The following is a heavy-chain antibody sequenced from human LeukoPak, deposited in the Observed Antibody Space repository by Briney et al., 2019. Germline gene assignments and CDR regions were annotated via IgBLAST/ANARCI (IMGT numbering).Heavy chain of an antibody. D-gene: IGHD3-10*01. CDR2: IKQDGSEK. CDR3: ARDFLSYGSYYYGMDV. Sequence: GGSLRLSCAASGFTFSSYWMSWVRQAPGKGLEWVANIKQDGSEKYYVDSVKGRFTISRDNAKNSLYLQMNSLRAEDTAVYYCARDFLSYGSYYYGMDVWGKGTTVTVSS. CDR1: GFTFSSYW. V-gene: IGHV3-7*03. J-gene: IGHJ6*04.